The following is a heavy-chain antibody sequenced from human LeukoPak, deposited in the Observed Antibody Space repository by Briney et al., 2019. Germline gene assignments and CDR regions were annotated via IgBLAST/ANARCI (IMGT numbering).Heavy chain of an antibody. CDR2: ISGDGGST. Sequence: GGSLRLSCAASGFTFDDYAMHWVRHAPGKGVEWFSLISGDGGSTYYEDSVKGRFTISRDNSKNSLYLQMNSLRTEDTALYYCAKERRRGVPYYDFWSGYPASYGMDVWGQGTTVTVSS. J-gene: IGHJ6*02. D-gene: IGHD3-3*01. CDR3: AKERRRGVPYYDFWSGYPASYGMDV. V-gene: IGHV3-43*02. CDR1: GFTFDDYA.